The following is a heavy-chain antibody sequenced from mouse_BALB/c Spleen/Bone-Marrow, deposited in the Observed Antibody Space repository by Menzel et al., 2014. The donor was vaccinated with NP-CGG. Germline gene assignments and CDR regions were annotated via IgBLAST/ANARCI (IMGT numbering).Heavy chain of an antibody. Sequence: VQLQESGAELAKPGASVKMSCKASGYTFTSYWMYWIKQRPGQGLEWIGYINPSTGYTEYNQKFKGKATLTADKSSNTAYMQLSSLTSEDSAVYYCARKGYGNYHYYAMDYWGQGTSVTVSS. CDR3: ARKGYGNYHYYAMDY. V-gene: IGHV1-7*01. J-gene: IGHJ4*01. D-gene: IGHD2-1*01. CDR2: INPSTGYT. CDR1: GYTFTSYW.